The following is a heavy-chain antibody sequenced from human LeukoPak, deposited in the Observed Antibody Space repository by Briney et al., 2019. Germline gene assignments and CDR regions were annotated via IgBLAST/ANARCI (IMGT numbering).Heavy chain of an antibody. V-gene: IGHV3-23*01. J-gene: IGHJ6*02. CDR1: GFTFSSYA. Sequence: GGSLRLSCAASGFTFSSYAMSWVRQAPGKGLEWVSAISGSGGSTYYADSVKGRFTISRDNSKNTLCLQMNSLRAEDTAVYYCAKHSSGWYGYYYGMDVWGQGTTVTVSS. CDR2: ISGSGGST. CDR3: AKHSSGWYGYYYGMDV. D-gene: IGHD6-19*01.